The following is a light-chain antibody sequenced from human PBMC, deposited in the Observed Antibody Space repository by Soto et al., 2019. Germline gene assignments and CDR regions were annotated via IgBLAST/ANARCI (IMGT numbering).Light chain of an antibody. V-gene: IGLV2-8*01. CDR1: SSDVGGYNY. CDR2: EVS. Sequence: QSVLNQAPSASGAPVHAVTISSTGTSSDVGGYNYVSWYQQHPGKAPKLMIYEVSKRPSGVPDRFSGSESGNTASLTVSGLQAEDEADYYCSSYAGSNNFLYVFGTGTKVTVL. J-gene: IGLJ1*01. CDR3: SSYAGSNNFLYV.